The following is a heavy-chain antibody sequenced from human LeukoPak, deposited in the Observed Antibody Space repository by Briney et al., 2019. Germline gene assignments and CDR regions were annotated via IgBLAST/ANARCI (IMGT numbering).Heavy chain of an antibody. J-gene: IGHJ4*02. CDR1: GYTFTSYD. CDR2: INPNSGGT. Sequence: ASVKVSCKASGYTFTSYDINWVRQATGQGLEWMGWINPNSGGTNYAQKFQGRVTMTRDTSISTAYMELSRLRSDDTAVYYCARPLHYDSSGYYSDYWGQGTLVTVSS. CDR3: ARPLHYDSSGYYSDY. D-gene: IGHD3-22*01. V-gene: IGHV1-2*02.